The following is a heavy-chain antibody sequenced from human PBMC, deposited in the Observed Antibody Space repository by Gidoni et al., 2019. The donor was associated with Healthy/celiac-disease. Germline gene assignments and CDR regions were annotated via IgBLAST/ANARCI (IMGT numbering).Heavy chain of an antibody. V-gene: IGHV1-8*01. Sequence: QVQLVQSGAEVKKPGASVKVSCKASGYPFTSYDINWVGQATGQGLEWRGWRNPNSGNTGEAQKFQGRVTMTRNTSISTAYMELSSLRSEDTAVYYCARGDDFWSGYYSSPDDAFDIWGQGTMVTVSS. J-gene: IGHJ3*02. CDR2: RNPNSGNT. D-gene: IGHD3-3*01. CDR3: ARGDDFWSGYYSSPDDAFDI. CDR1: GYPFTSYD.